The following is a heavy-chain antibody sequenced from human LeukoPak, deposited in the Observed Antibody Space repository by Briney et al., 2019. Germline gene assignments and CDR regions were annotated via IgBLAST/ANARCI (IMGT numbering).Heavy chain of an antibody. J-gene: IGHJ6*02. Sequence: MPSETLSLTCAVYGGSFSGYYWSWIRQPPGKGLEWIGEINHSGSTNYNPSLKSRVTISVDTSKNQFSLNLSSVTAADTAVYYCARLWIAAGNYHYYGMDVWGQGTTVTVSS. CDR2: INHSGST. CDR1: GGSFSGYY. CDR3: ARLWIAAGNYHYYGMDV. D-gene: IGHD6-13*01. V-gene: IGHV4-34*01.